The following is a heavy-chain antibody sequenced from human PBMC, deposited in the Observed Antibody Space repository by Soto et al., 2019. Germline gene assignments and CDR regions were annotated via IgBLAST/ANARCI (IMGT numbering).Heavy chain of an antibody. CDR1: GGSFSGYY. CDR3: ARESHDILTGPPWVWYFDL. Sequence: QVQLQQWGAGPLRPLETLSLTCGVSGGSFSGYYWAWIRQSPGKGLEWIGEINDRGSINYNTSLKSRVSITVGTSKNHYSLNLRSVTAADTAVYYCARESHDILTGPPWVWYFDLWGRGTLVTV. J-gene: IGHJ2*01. CDR2: INDRGSI. D-gene: IGHD3-9*01. V-gene: IGHV4-34*01.